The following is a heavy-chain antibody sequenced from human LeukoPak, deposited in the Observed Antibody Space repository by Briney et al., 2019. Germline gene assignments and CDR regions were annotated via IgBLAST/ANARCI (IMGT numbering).Heavy chain of an antibody. Sequence: PGGSLRLSCAASGFTFSSYSMNWVRQAPGKGLEWVSSISSSSSYIYYADSVKGRFTISRDNAKNSLYLQMNSLRAEDTAVYYCARDYYDFWSGDYYYMDVWGKGTTVIVSS. D-gene: IGHD3-3*01. V-gene: IGHV3-21*01. CDR1: GFTFSSYS. CDR2: ISSSSSYI. J-gene: IGHJ6*03. CDR3: ARDYYDFWSGDYYYMDV.